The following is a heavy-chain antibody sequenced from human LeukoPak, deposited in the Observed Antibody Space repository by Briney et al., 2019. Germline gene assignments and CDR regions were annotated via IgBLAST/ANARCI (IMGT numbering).Heavy chain of an antibody. D-gene: IGHD5-18*01. CDR3: ARVQSDTAMVTGYFDY. J-gene: IGHJ4*02. V-gene: IGHV1-69*04. Sequence: SVKVSCKASGGTFSSYAISWVRQAPGQGLEWMGRIIPILGIANYAQKFQGRVTITADKSTSTAYMELSSLRSEDTAVYYCARVQSDTAMVTGYFDYWGQGTLVTVSS. CDR1: GGTFSSYA. CDR2: IIPILGIA.